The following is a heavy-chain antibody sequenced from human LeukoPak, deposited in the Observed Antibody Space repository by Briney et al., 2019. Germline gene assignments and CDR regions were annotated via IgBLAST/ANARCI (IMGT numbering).Heavy chain of an antibody. CDR2: IYPGDSDT. V-gene: IGHV5-51*01. CDR3: ARGPLGVVIINDAFDI. CDR1: GYSFTSYW. D-gene: IGHD3-3*01. Sequence: GESLQISCKGSGYSFTSYWIGWVRQMPGGGLEWMGIIYPGDSDTRYSPSFQGQVIISADKSISTAYLQWSSLKASDTAMYYCARGPLGVVIINDAFDIWGQGTMVTVSS. J-gene: IGHJ3*02.